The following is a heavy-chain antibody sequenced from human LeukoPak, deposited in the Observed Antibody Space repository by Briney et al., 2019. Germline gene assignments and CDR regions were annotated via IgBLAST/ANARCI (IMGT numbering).Heavy chain of an antibody. CDR2: ISGSGGST. J-gene: IGHJ4*02. CDR1: GFTFDTYA. D-gene: IGHD3-22*01. V-gene: IGHV3-23*01. Sequence: PGGSLRLSCAASGFTFDTYAMSWIRQAPGKGLEWVSAISGSGGSTYYADSVKGRFTISRDNSKNTLYLQMNSLRAEDTAVYYCAKGLYYDSSGYYEYWGQGTLVTVSS. CDR3: AKGLYYDSSGYYEY.